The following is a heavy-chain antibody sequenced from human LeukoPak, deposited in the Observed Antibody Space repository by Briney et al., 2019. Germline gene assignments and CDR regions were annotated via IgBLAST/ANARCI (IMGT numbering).Heavy chain of an antibody. CDR2: IYSTGTT. Sequence: SETLSLTCTVSGDSITSGSYYWGWIRQTPGKGLEWIGNIYSTGTTSYDPSVKSRVTMSVDTSKNQFSLKLDSVTAADTAVYYCGRDSGFWLYWGQGTLVTVSS. V-gene: IGHV4-39*07. CDR1: GDSITSGSYY. D-gene: IGHD3-22*01. J-gene: IGHJ4*02. CDR3: GRDSGFWLY.